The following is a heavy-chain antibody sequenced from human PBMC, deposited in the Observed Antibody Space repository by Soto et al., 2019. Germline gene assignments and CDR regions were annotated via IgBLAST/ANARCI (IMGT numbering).Heavy chain of an antibody. V-gene: IGHV6-1*01. CDR1: GDSVSSNIAA. J-gene: IGHJ4*02. Sequence: PSQTLSLTCAISGDSVSSNIAAWNWIRQSPSRGLEWLGRTYYRSKWYNDYAVSVKSRITINPDTSKNQFSLQLNSVTPEDTAVYYCARDPNNWNYESYYFDYWGQGTLVTVSS. D-gene: IGHD1-7*01. CDR3: ARDPNNWNYESYYFDY. CDR2: TYYRSKWYN.